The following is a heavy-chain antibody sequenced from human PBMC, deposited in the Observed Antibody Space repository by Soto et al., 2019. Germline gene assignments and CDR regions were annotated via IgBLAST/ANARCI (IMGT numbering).Heavy chain of an antibody. CDR1: GWTFSGYY. Sequence: QVQLQQWGAGLLKPSETLSLTCAVHGWTFSGYYWSWVRLAPGKGLEWIGEINHNGGTNYNPSLESRITISVDTSRNQFSLRLNSVTAADTAVYYCARGDWSTRFQNWGRGTLVTVSS. J-gene: IGHJ1*01. V-gene: IGHV4-34*01. CDR2: INHNGGT. CDR3: ARGDWSTRFQN. D-gene: IGHD3-3*01.